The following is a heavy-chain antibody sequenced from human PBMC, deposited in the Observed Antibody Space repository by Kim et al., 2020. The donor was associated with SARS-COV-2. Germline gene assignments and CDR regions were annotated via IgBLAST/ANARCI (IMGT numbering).Heavy chain of an antibody. CDR2: ISSSSSTI. CDR1: GFTFSSYS. J-gene: IGHJ4*02. V-gene: IGHV3-48*02. CDR3: ARDSVGYCSGGSCYGIDY. Sequence: GGSLRLSCAASGFTFSSYSMNWVRQAPGKGLEWVSYISSSSSTIYYADSVKGRFTISRDNAKNSLYLQMNSLRDEDTAVYYCARDSVGYCSGGSCYGIDYWGRGTLITVSS. D-gene: IGHD2-15*01.